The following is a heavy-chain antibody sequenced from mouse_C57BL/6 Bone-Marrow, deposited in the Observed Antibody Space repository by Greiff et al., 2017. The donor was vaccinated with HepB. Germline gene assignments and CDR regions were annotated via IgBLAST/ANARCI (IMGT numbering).Heavy chain of an antibody. CDR1: GYTFTSYW. CDR2: IYPGSGST. D-gene: IGHD2-4*01. Sequence: QVQLQQPGAELVKPGASVKMSCKASGYTFTSYWITWVKQRPGQGLEWIGDIYPGSGSTNYNEKFKSKATLTVDKSSSTAYMQLSSLTSEDSAVYYCAREDYDAGWFDDWGKGTLVTVSA. J-gene: IGHJ3*01. CDR3: AREDYDAGWFDD. V-gene: IGHV1-55*01.